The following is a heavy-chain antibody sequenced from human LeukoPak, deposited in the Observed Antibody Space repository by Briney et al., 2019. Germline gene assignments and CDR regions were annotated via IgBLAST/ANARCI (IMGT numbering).Heavy chain of an antibody. CDR2: IKQDETEK. CDR3: ARAYYYDSSGYYYYTPGDY. CDR1: GFTFSSYW. Sequence: GGSLRLSCAASGFTFSSYWMNWVRQAPGKGLEWVANIKQDETEKYYVDSVKGRFTIPRDNAKNSLYLQMNSLRAEDTAVYYCARAYYYDSSGYYYYTPGDYWGQGTLVTVSS. J-gene: IGHJ4*02. D-gene: IGHD3-22*01. V-gene: IGHV3-7*04.